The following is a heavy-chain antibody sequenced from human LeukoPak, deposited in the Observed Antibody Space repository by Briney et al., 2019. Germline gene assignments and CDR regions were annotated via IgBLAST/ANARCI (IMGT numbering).Heavy chain of an antibody. V-gene: IGHV3-21*01. Sequence: GGSLRLSCAASGFTFSSYSMNWVRQAPGKGLEWASSITSTSNYIYYADSVKGRFTISRDNAKNSLYLQMNSLRAEDTAAYYCAKGGIVVVPAAISWFDPWGQGTLVTVSS. CDR1: GFTFSSYS. J-gene: IGHJ5*02. D-gene: IGHD2-2*02. CDR2: ITSTSNYI. CDR3: AKGGIVVVPAAISWFDP.